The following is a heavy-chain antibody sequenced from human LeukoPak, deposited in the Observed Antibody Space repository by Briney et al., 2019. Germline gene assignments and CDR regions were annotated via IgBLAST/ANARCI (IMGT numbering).Heavy chain of an antibody. V-gene: IGHV4-61*02. Sequence: SETLSLTCTVSGGSISSGSYYWSWIRQPAGKGLGWIGRIYTSGSTNYNPSLKSRVTISVDTSKNQFSLKLSSVTAADTAVYYCARDLKYYDSSGYFLLDAFDIWGQGTMVTVSS. CDR1: GGSISSGSYY. D-gene: IGHD3-22*01. CDR3: ARDLKYYDSSGYFLLDAFDI. CDR2: IYTSGST. J-gene: IGHJ3*02.